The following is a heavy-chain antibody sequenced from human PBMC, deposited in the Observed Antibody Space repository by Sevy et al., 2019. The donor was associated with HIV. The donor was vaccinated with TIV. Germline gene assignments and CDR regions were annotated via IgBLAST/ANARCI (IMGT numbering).Heavy chain of an antibody. CDR3: ARITSRGWGVFDV. Sequence: SETLSLTCIVSGGSISNSSFYWGWIRQPPGKGLEWLGSIYYSGSTYYNPSLKSRVTLSVDTCKNQFSLKLSSVTAADTALYYCARITSRGWGVFDVWGQGTMVTVSS. J-gene: IGHJ3*01. CDR2: IYYSGST. V-gene: IGHV4-39*01. CDR1: GGSISNSSFY. D-gene: IGHD3-10*01.